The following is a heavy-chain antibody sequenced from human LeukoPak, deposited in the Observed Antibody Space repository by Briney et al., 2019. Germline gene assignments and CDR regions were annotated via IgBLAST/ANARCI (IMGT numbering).Heavy chain of an antibody. Sequence: GGSLRLSCAASGFTFSNYGMNWVRQAPGKGLEWVSSISSSSSYIYYADSVKGRFTISRDNAKNSLYLQMNSLRAEDTAVYYCARDRGGIVVEGAFDIWGQGTMVTVSS. CDR2: ISSSSSYI. D-gene: IGHD2-15*01. CDR3: ARDRGGIVVEGAFDI. CDR1: GFTFSNYG. J-gene: IGHJ3*02. V-gene: IGHV3-21*01.